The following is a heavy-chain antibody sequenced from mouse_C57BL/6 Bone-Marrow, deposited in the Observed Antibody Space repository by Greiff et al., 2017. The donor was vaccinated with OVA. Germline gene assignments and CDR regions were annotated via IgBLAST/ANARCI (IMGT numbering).Heavy chain of an antibody. CDR3: TRESPWFAY. CDR2: ISSGGDYT. J-gene: IGHJ3*01. Sequence: EVMLVESGEGLVKPGGSLKLSCAASGFTFSSYAMSWVRQTPEKRLEWVAYISSGGDYTYYADTVKGRSTLSRDNARNTLYLQMSSLKSEDTAMYYCTRESPWFAYWGQGTLVTVSA. V-gene: IGHV5-9-1*02. CDR1: GFTFSSYA.